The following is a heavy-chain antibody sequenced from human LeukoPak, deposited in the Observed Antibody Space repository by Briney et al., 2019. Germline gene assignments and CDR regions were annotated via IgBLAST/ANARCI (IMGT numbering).Heavy chain of an antibody. D-gene: IGHD6-13*01. CDR1: GFTFSSYG. V-gene: IGHV3-30*02. CDR2: IRYDGSNR. CDR3: ARDPSDGYSSSWYAY. J-gene: IGHJ4*02. Sequence: GGSLRLSCAASGFTFSSYGMHWVRQAPGRGLEWVAFIRYDGSNRHYADSVKGRFTISRDNAKNSLYLQMNSLRAEDTALYYCARDPSDGYSSSWYAYWGQGTLVTVSS.